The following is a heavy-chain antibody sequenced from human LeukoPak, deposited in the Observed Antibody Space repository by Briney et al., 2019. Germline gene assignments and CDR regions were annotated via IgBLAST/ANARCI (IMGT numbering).Heavy chain of an antibody. D-gene: IGHD4-11*01. CDR2: INQSGST. CDR3: ARVQTKYYYYYGMDV. J-gene: IGHJ6*02. V-gene: IGHV4-34*01. Sequence: SETLSLTCAVWSGSFRGYYWSGIREPPGKALEWIGEINQSGSTNNNPSVKRQVPISVDTANNQFSLRLRSVTAADTAAYDCARVQTKYYYYYGMDVWGQGTTVTVSS. CDR1: SGSFRGYY.